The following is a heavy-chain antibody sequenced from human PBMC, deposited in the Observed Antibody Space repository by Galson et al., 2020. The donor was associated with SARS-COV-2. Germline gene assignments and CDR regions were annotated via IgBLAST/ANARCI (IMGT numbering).Heavy chain of an antibody. Sequence: SETLSLTCTVSGGSISSSNYYWGWVRQPPGKGLEWIGNILVGTSSRDRPSNYNPSLSSRVTMSMDPSKNQLFLRLSSVTAADTAVYYCAKERKEFLRCLGGPDPSRWLDPWGQGLLVTVSS. J-gene: IGHJ5*02. CDR2: ILVGTS. CDR3: AKERKEFLRCLGGPDPSRWLDP. CDR1: GGSISSSNYY. V-gene: IGHV4-39*07. D-gene: IGHD3-16*01.